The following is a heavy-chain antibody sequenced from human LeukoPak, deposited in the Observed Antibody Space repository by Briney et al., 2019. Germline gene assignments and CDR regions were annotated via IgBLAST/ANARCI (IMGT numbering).Heavy chain of an antibody. J-gene: IGHJ6*02. CDR2: IKQDGSET. CDR3: ARDILTGSSLAGLDV. D-gene: IGHD3-9*01. V-gene: IGHV3-7*01. Sequence: PGGSLRLSCAAPGFTFSSCWMTWVRQAPGKGPEWVANIKQDGSETYYVDSVKGRFTISRDNAKNSLYLQMNSLRAEDTAVYYCARDILTGSSLAGLDVWGQGTTVTVSS. CDR1: GFTFSSCW.